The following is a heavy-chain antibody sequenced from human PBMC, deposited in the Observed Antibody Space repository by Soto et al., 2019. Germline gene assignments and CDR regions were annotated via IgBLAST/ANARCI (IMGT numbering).Heavy chain of an antibody. CDR2: IIPIFGTA. J-gene: IGHJ5*02. CDR3: ARYSSSWYNWFDP. CDR1: GGAFSSYS. V-gene: IGHV1-69*13. D-gene: IGHD6-13*01. Sequence: SVKVSCKGSGGAFSSYSISWVRQAPGQGLEWMGGIIPIFGTANYAQKFQGRVTITADESTSTAYMELSGLRSEDTAVYYCARYSSSWYNWFDPWGQGTLVTVSS.